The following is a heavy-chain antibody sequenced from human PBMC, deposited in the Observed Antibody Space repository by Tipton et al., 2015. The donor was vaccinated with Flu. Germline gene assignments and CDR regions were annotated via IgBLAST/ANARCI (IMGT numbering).Heavy chain of an antibody. V-gene: IGHV4-39*06. J-gene: IGHJ6*02. D-gene: IGHD3-10*02. Sequence: TLSLTCTVSGGSVSSDVYYWGWIRQPPGKRPEWIGSINSRGTTYYSPSLKSRVSISVDVSKNQITLRLTSVAAADTATYYCARDITAPDYFVPFEAHGLHQGLDVWGQGTAVTVSS. CDR3: ARDITAPDYFVPFEAHGLHQGLDV. CDR2: INSRGTT. CDR1: GGSVSSDVYY.